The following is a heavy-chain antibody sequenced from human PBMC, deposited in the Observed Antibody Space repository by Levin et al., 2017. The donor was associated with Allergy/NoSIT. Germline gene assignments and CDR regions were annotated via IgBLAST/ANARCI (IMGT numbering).Heavy chain of an antibody. J-gene: IGHJ4*02. CDR2: IKQDESEK. CDR3: ARIHSAMVRGEKDY. V-gene: IGHV3-7*04. D-gene: IGHD3-10*01. Sequence: PGGSLRLSCAASGFTFNSYWMTWVRQAPGKGLEWVANIKQDESEKYYVDSVKGRFTVSRDNAKSSLYLQMNSLRAEDTALYYCARIHSAMVRGEKDYWGQGTLVTVSS. CDR1: GFTFNSYW.